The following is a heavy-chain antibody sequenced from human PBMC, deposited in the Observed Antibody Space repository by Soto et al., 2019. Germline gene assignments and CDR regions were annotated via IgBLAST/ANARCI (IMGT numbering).Heavy chain of an antibody. J-gene: IGHJ4*02. V-gene: IGHV1-69*06. Sequence: VQLMQSGAEVKQPGSSVKVSCKASGGTFSSHSINWVRQAPGQGLEWMGGIITLFGTANYAQNFQGRVTITADKSTRTAYMELNSLRSDDTAVYYCAREVGYGDFSAALLDWGQGTLVTVSS. D-gene: IGHD4-17*01. CDR2: IITLFGTA. CDR3: AREVGYGDFSAALLD. CDR1: GGTFSSHS.